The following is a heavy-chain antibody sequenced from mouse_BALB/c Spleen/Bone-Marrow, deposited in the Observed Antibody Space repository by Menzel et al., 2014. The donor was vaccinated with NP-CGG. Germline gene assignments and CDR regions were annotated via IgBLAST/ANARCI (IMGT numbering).Heavy chain of an antibody. D-gene: IGHD2-3*01. Sequence: EVKLQESGGGLVQPGGSLKLSCAASGFDFRRYWMSWVRQAPGKGLEWIGEINPESSTINYTPSLKYKFIISRDNAKNTLYPQMSKVRSEDTALYYCARLGYYGYFVDWGQGTTLTVSS. CDR3: ARLGYYGYFVD. CDR2: INPESSTI. J-gene: IGHJ2*01. V-gene: IGHV4-1*02. CDR1: GFDFRRYW.